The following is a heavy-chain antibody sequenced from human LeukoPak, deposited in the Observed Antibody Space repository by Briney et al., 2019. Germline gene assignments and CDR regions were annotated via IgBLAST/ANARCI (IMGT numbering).Heavy chain of an antibody. CDR2: ISGSGGST. J-gene: IGHJ4*02. V-gene: IGHV3-23*01. CDR3: ASVSTILGVVTEIGY. CDR1: GFTFSSYA. D-gene: IGHD3-3*01. Sequence: PGGSLRLSCAASGFTFSSYAMSWVRQAPGKGREWVSAISGSGGSTYYADSVKGRFTISRDNSKNTLYLQMNSLRAEDTAVYYCASVSTILGVVTEIGYWGQGTLVTVSS.